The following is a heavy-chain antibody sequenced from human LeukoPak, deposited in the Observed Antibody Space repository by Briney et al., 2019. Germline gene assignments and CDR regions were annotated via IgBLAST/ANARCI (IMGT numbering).Heavy chain of an antibody. J-gene: IGHJ4*02. CDR1: GGSFSGYY. CDR2: INHSGST. V-gene: IGHV4-34*01. Sequence: SETLSLTCAVYGGSFSGYYWSWIRQPPGKGPEWIGEINHSGSTNYNPSLKSRVTISVDTSKNQFSLKLSSVTAADTAVYYCAREGGNDDYWGQGTLVTVSS. D-gene: IGHD1-26*01. CDR3: AREGGNDDY.